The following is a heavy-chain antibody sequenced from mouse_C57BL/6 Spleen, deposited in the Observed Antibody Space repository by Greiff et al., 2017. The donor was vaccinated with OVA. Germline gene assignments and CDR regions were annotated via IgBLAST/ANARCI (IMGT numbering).Heavy chain of an antibody. Sequence: QVTLKESGPGILQSSQTLSLTCSFSGFSLSTSGMGVSWIRQPSGKGLEWLAHIYWDDDKRYHPSLKSRLTISKDTSRNQVFLKNTSVDTADTATYYGARRGDDYDGYAMDYWGQGTSVTVSS. D-gene: IGHD2-4*01. V-gene: IGHV8-12*01. J-gene: IGHJ4*01. CDR1: GFSLSTSGMG. CDR3: ARRGDDYDGYAMDY. CDR2: IYWDDDK.